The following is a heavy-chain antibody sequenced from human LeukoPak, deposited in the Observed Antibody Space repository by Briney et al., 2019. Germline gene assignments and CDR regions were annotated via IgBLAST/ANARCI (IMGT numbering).Heavy chain of an antibody. CDR1: GYTFTSYG. D-gene: IGHD3-22*01. CDR3: ARARALRTYYYDSSGLYYFVY. Sequence: ASVKVSCKASGYTFTSYGISWVRQAPGQGLEWMGWISAYNGNTNYAQKLQGRVTMTTDTSTSTAYMELRSLRSDDTAVYYCARARALRTYYYDSSGLYYFVYWGQGALVTVSS. V-gene: IGHV1-18*01. J-gene: IGHJ4*02. CDR2: ISAYNGNT.